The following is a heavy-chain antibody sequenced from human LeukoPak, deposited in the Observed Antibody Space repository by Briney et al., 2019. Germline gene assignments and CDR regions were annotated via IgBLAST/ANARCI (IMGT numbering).Heavy chain of an antibody. J-gene: IGHJ1*01. CDR1: GFTFSTYS. CDR2: ISSSSNYI. D-gene: IGHD4-17*01. V-gene: IGHV3-21*01. CDR3: ARDMTTATTCYLQH. Sequence: GGSLRLSCAASGFTFSTYSMNWVRQAPGKGLEWVSSISSSSNYIYYADSVKRRFSISRDDAKNSLFLQMNGLRAEDTAVYYCARDMTTATTCYLQHWGQGTLVTVSS.